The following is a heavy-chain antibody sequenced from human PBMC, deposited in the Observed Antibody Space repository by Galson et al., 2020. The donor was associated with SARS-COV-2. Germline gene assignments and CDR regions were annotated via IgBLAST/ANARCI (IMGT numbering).Heavy chain of an antibody. V-gene: IGHV3-30*18. J-gene: IGHJ4*02. CDR2: ISYDGSNK. CDR3: AKTFLTTVTTRPVDY. D-gene: IGHD4-17*01. CDR1: GFTFSSYG. Sequence: GGSLRLSCVGSGFTFSSYGMHWVRQAPGKGLEWVAVISYDGSNKYYADSVKGRFTISRDNSKNTLYLQMISLRAEDTAVYYCAKTFLTTVTTRPVDYWGQGTLVTVSS.